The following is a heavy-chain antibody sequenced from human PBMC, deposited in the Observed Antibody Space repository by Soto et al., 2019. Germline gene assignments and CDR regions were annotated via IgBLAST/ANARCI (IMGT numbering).Heavy chain of an antibody. CDR3: VRVGVGIGNHFDS. CDR2: THYSGRT. V-gene: IGHV4-59*12. J-gene: IGHJ4*02. Sequence: SETLSLTCSVSNGSISGFYWTWIRQPPGKILEWIGYTHYSGRTDYNPSLTSRATMSVDTSKNQFSLNLKSITAADTAVYYCVRVGVGIGNHFDSWGWGTLVTISS. D-gene: IGHD1-26*01. CDR1: NGSISGFY.